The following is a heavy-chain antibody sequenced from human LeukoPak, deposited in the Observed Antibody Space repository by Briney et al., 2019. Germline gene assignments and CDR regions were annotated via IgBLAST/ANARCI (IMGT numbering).Heavy chain of an antibody. J-gene: IGHJ4*02. Sequence: SETLSLTCAVYGGSFSGYYWSWIRQPPGKGLEWIGEINHSGSTNYNPSLKSRVTISVDTSKNQFSLKLSSVTAADTAVYYCARRRVRGVIGGGTEFDYWGQGTLVTVSS. CDR1: GGSFSGYY. D-gene: IGHD3-10*01. CDR3: ARRRVRGVIGGGTEFDY. V-gene: IGHV4-34*01. CDR2: INHSGST.